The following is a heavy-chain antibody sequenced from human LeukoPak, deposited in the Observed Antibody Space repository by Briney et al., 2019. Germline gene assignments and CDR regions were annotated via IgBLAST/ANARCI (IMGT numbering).Heavy chain of an antibody. D-gene: IGHD4-11*01. CDR3: ARHTPGLQSGY. CDR1: GDSISSSSYY. Sequence: PSETLSLTCTVSGDSISSSSYYWGWLRQPPGTGREWVGSIYYSGTTYYNPSLKSRVTISVDTSKNQLSLKVTSVTAADTAVYYCARHTPGLQSGYWGQGTLVTVSS. V-gene: IGHV4-39*01. CDR2: IYYSGTT. J-gene: IGHJ4*02.